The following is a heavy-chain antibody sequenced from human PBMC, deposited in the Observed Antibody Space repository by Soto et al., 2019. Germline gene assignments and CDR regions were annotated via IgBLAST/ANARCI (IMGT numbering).Heavy chain of an antibody. CDR2: VYHTGTT. CDR1: GGPVSGDDLY. Sequence: SETLSLTCAVSGGPVSGDDLYWSWIRHLPGKSLEWIANVYHTGTTYYNPSLKSRVSMSVDTSQNQFSLILASVTAADTAVYYCARDREVGLRGWGFDPWGQGAMVPVSS. J-gene: IGHJ5*02. D-gene: IGHD1-26*01. CDR3: ARDREVGLRGWGFDP. V-gene: IGHV4-31*02.